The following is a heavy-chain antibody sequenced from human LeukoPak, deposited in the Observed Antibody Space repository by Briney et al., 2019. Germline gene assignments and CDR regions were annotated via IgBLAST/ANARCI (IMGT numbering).Heavy chain of an antibody. CDR3: ARLGIVGAAVDY. CDR1: GFTVSSNY. Sequence: GGSLRLSCAASGFTVSSNYMSWVRQAQGPGLEWVSVIYSGGSTYYADSVKGRFTISRDNSKNTLYLQTNSLRAEDTAVYYCARLGIVGAAVDYWGQGTLVTVSS. J-gene: IGHJ4*02. V-gene: IGHV3-66*01. CDR2: IYSGGST. D-gene: IGHD1-26*01.